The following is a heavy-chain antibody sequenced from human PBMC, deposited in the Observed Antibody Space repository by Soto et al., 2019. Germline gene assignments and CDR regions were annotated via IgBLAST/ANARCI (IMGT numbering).Heavy chain of an antibody. CDR2: ITHQGFT. CDR1: GDSIRIASYS. V-gene: IGHV4-30-2*01. Sequence: QLQLQESGSGLVKTSQTLSLTCAVSGDSIRIASYSWSWIRQPPGKGLEWVAYITHQGFTYFNPSLKSRLSASVATSKKRVSLTLTSVTAADTAVYYCAKDRGTRRGAFDVWGRGAMVTVSS. CDR3: AKDRGTRRGAFDV. D-gene: IGHD3-10*01. J-gene: IGHJ3*01.